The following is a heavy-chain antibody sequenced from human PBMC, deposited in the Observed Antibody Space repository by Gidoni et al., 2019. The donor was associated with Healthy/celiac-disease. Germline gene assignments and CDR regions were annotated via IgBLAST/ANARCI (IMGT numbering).Heavy chain of an antibody. Sequence: EVQLVESGGGLVKPGGSLRLSCAASGFTFSSYSMNWVRQAPGKGLEWVSSISSSSSYIYYADSVKGRFTISRVNAKNSLYLQMNSLRAEDTAVYYCARVSRDSSGYNWFDPWGQGTLVTVSS. CDR1: GFTFSSYS. J-gene: IGHJ5*02. V-gene: IGHV3-21*01. CDR2: ISSSSSYI. CDR3: ARVSRDSSGYNWFDP. D-gene: IGHD3-22*01.